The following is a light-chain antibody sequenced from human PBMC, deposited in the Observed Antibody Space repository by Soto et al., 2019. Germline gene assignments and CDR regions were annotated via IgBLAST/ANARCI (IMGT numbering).Light chain of an antibody. Sequence: QSVLTQPPSASGTPGQRVTISCSGSTSNIGNNYVYWYQQLPRTAPKLLIYRNNQRPSGVPDRFSGSKSGTSASLVISGLRSEYEADYYCAAWDDSLSGVLFGGGTKLTVL. CDR1: TSNIGNNY. J-gene: IGLJ2*01. CDR3: AAWDDSLSGVL. V-gene: IGLV1-47*01. CDR2: RNN.